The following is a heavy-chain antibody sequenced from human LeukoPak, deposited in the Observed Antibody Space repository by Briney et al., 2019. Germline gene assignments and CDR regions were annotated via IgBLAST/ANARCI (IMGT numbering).Heavy chain of an antibody. V-gene: IGHV1-46*01. D-gene: IGHD1-14*01. CDR3: ARDMSDRYYFEY. CDR2: INPSGGST. CDR1: GYTFTSYY. Sequence: ASVKVSCKASGYTFTSYYMHWVRQAPGQGLEWMGIINPSGGSTSYAQKSQGRLTMTRDTSTSTVYMELSSLRSEDTAVYYCARDMSDRYYFEYWGQGTLVTVSS. J-gene: IGHJ4*02.